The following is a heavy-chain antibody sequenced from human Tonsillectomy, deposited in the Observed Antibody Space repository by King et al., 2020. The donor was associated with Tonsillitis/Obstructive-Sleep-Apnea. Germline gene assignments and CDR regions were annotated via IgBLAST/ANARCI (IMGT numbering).Heavy chain of an antibody. Sequence: VQLVESGGGLVQPGGSLRLSCAASGVTFSSFWMSWVRQAPGKGLEWVANIKEDGSEKYYVDSVKGRFTISRDNAKNSLYLQMNSLIAEDTAVYYWARVLGYYDGSGYRAFDICGQGTMVTVSS. D-gene: IGHD3-22*01. J-gene: IGHJ3*02. V-gene: IGHV3-7*03. CDR3: ARVLGYYDGSGYRAFDI. CDR1: GVTFSSFW. CDR2: IKEDGSEK.